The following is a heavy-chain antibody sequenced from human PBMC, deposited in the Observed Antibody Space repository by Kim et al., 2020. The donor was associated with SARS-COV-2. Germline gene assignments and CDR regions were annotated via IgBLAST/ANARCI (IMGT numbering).Heavy chain of an antibody. V-gene: IGHV4-39*07. CDR3: GRDGYNLNYFDY. D-gene: IGHD5-12*01. CDR1: GGSIRSSSYY. CDR2: IYYSGNT. Sequence: SETLSLTCTVSGGSIRSSSYYWGWIRQPPGKGLEWIGTIYYSGNTYYNPSLKSRVTISVDTSKNQFSLKLSSVTAADTAVYYCGRDGYNLNYFDYWGQGTLVTVSS. J-gene: IGHJ4*02.